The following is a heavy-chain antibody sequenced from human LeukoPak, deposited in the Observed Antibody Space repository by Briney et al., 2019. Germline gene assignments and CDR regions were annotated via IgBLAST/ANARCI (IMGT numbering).Heavy chain of an antibody. D-gene: IGHD3-22*01. Sequence: SETLSLTCTVSGGSISSSSYYWGWIRQPPGKGLEWIGSIYYSGSTYYNPSLKSRVTISVDTSKNQFSLKLSSVTAADTAVYYCARRPYTYYYDSSGYYRYAEYFQHWGQGTLVTVSS. CDR2: IYYSGST. V-gene: IGHV4-39*01. CDR3: ARRPYTYYYDSSGYYRYAEYFQH. J-gene: IGHJ1*01. CDR1: GGSISSSSYY.